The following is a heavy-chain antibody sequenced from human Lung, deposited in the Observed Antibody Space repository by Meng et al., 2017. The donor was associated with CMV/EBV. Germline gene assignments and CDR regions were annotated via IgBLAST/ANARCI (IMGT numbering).Heavy chain of an antibody. CDR1: GGSISSYY. D-gene: IGHD5-18*01. J-gene: IGHJ6*04. Sequence: SETLSLXCTVSGGSISSYYWSWIRQPPGKGLEWIGYIYYSGSTNYNPSLKSRVTISVDTSKNQFSLKLSSVTAADTAVYYCASSGYSYGYGYYGMDVWGGGXTVTVSS. CDR3: ASSGYSYGYGYYGMDV. CDR2: IYYSGST. V-gene: IGHV4-59*01.